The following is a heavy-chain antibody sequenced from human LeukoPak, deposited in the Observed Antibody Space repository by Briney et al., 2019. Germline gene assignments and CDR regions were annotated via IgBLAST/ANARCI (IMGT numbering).Heavy chain of an antibody. Sequence: PGGSLRLSCAPSGFTCSSYSMSWVRPPPGRGREWGSSISGSGGSTYYADYVKGRFTIYRDNSKTTLYLQMNSLRDENTAVYYCAKDQYDSSGYFILPCDYWGQGTLVTVSS. CDR2: ISGSGGST. V-gene: IGHV3-23*01. CDR3: AKDQYDSSGYFILPCDY. J-gene: IGHJ4*02. D-gene: IGHD3-22*01. CDR1: GFTCSSYS.